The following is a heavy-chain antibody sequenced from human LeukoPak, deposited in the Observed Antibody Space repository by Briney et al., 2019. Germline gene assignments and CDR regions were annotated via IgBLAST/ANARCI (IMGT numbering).Heavy chain of an antibody. CDR2: IKQDGSEK. D-gene: IGHD3-9*01. V-gene: IGHV3-7*01. CDR1: GFTFSSYW. CDR3: ARGDIRYFRAGIDY. Sequence: GGSLRLSCAASGFTFSSYWMRWVRQAPGKGLEWVANIKQDGSEKYYVDSVKGRFTISRDNAKNSLYLQMNSLRAEDTAVYYCARGDIRYFRAGIDYWGQGTLVTVSS. J-gene: IGHJ4*02.